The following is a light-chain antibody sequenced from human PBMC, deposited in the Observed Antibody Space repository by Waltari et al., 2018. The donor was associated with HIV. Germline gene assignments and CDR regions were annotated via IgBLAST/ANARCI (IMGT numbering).Light chain of an antibody. V-gene: IGLV1-40*01. Sequence: QSVLTQPPSVSGAPGQRVTISCTGSSSNIGAGYDVHWYQHLPGTAPKLLIYGNVIRPSGGPDRFSGSKSGTSASLAITGLQAEDEADYYCQSYDSSLSGSWVFGGGTKLTVL. CDR2: GNV. CDR1: SSNIGAGYD. J-gene: IGLJ3*02. CDR3: QSYDSSLSGSWV.